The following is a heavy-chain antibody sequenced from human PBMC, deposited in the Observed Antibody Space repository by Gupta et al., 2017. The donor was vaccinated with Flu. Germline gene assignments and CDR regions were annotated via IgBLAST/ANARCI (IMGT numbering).Heavy chain of an antibody. Sequence: EVQLVESGGGLVTPGGSLRLSCAASGFTFSSYSMNGVRQAPGKGLEGVASISSSSSYIYYADSVKGRFTIARDNAKNALYLQMNSLRAEDTAVYYCAREVNAGDYFDDAGNGTLVTVSS. D-gene: IGHD2-8*02. CDR3: AREVNAGDYFDD. CDR2: ISSSSSYI. CDR1: GFTFSSYS. V-gene: IGHV3-21*01. J-gene: IGHJ4*01.